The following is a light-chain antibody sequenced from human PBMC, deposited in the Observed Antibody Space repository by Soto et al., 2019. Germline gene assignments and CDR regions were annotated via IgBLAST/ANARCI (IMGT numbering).Light chain of an antibody. CDR2: HAS. CDR1: QSVSNN. CDR3: QQYNEWPLT. V-gene: IGKV3-15*01. J-gene: IGKJ4*01. Sequence: EIVMTQSPATLYVSPGERATLSCRASQSVSNNLAWYQQKPGQDPRLLIYHASTGATGIPARFSGSGSGTELTLTISSVQSEDFAVYYCQQYNEWPLTFGGGTKVEIK.